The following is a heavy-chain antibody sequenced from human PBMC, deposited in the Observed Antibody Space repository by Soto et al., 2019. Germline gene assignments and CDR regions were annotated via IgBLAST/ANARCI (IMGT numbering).Heavy chain of an antibody. V-gene: IGHV1-69*06. J-gene: IGHJ6*02. CDR1: GGTFSSYA. Sequence: GASVKVSCKASGGTFSSYAISWVRQAPGQGLEWMGGIVPIFGTANYAQKFQGRVTITADKSTSTAYMELSSLRSEDTAVYYCAVGAYDILTGSGLYYYYGMDVWGQGTTVTVSS. CDR3: AVGAYDILTGSGLYYYYGMDV. D-gene: IGHD3-9*01. CDR2: IVPIFGTA.